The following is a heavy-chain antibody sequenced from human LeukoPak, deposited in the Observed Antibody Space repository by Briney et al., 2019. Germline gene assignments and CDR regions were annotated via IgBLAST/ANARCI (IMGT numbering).Heavy chain of an antibody. CDR1: GFTFSTYW. D-gene: IGHD3-10*01. J-gene: IGHJ4*02. CDR2: ISSDGSIT. Sequence: GGSLRLSCAASGFTFSTYWMHWVRQAPGKGLVWVSRISSDGSITSYADSVKGRFTISRDNAKNTLYLQMNSLRAEGTAVYHCARHLNYYLDYWGQGTLVTVSS. V-gene: IGHV3-74*01. CDR3: ARHLNYYLDY.